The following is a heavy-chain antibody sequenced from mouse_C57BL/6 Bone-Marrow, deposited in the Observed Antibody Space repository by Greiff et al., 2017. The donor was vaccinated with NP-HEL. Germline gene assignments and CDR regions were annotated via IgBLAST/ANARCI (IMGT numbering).Heavy chain of an antibody. J-gene: IGHJ3*01. V-gene: IGHV1-61*01. CDR1: GYTFTSYW. D-gene: IGHD1-1*01. Sequence: QLQQPGAELVRPGSSVKLSCKASGYTFTSYWMDWVKQRPGQGLEWIGNIYPSDSETHYNQKFKDKATLTVDKSSSTAYMQLSSLTSEDSAVYYCARSRYYGSSPFAYWGQGTLVTVSA. CDR2: IYPSDSET. CDR3: ARSRYYGSSPFAY.